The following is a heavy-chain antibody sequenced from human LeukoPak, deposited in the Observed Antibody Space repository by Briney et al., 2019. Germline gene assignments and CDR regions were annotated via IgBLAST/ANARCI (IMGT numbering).Heavy chain of an antibody. Sequence: YADSVKGRFTISRDNSKNTLYLQMNSLRAEDTAVYYCAKDDKDYYYYMDVWGKGTTVTISS. J-gene: IGHJ6*03. CDR3: AKDDKDYYYYMDV. D-gene: IGHD3-22*01. V-gene: IGHV3-30*02.